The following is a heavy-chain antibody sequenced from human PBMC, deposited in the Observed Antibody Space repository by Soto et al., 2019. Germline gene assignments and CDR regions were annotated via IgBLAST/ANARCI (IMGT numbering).Heavy chain of an antibody. CDR2: IIPIFGTA. D-gene: IGHD5-12*01. J-gene: IGHJ2*01. CDR1: GGTFSSYT. Sequence: QVQLVQSGAAVKKPGSSVTVSCKASGGTFSSYTISWVRQAPGQGLEWMGGIIPIFGTANYAQKFQGRVTITADESTSTAYMELSSLRSEETAVYYCARGNHRWLQLWYFDLWGRGTLVTVSS. CDR3: ARGNHRWLQLWYFDL. V-gene: IGHV1-69*12.